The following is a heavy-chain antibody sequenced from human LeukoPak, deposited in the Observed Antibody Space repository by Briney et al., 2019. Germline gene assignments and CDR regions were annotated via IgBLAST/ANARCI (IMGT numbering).Heavy chain of an antibody. CDR3: ARGADWQVLEYYYYYMDV. J-gene: IGHJ6*03. CDR1: GGTFSNYA. V-gene: IGHV1-69*06. CDR2: IIPIFGTA. Sequence: SVKVSCKASGGTFSNYAISWVRQAPGQGLEWMGGIIPIFGTANYAQKFRGRVTITADKSTTTAYMELRSLRSEDTAVYYCARGADWQVLEYYYYYMDVWGKGTTVTVSS. D-gene: IGHD3-3*01.